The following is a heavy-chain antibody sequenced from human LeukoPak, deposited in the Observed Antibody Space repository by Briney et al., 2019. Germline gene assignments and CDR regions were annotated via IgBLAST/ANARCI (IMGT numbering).Heavy chain of an antibody. J-gene: IGHJ4*02. Sequence: KSSETLSLTCTVSGGSISSSSYYWSWIRQPPGKGLEWIGYIYYSGSTNYNPSLKSRVTISVDTSKNQFSLKLSSVTAADTAVYYCARDPLTAYYDSSGYRPFDFWGQGTLVTVSS. V-gene: IGHV4-61*01. CDR2: IYYSGST. CDR1: GGSISSSSYY. D-gene: IGHD3-22*01. CDR3: ARDPLTAYYDSSGYRPFDF.